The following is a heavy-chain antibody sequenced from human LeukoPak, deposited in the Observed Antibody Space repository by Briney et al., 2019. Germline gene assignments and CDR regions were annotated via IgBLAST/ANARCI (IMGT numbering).Heavy chain of an antibody. J-gene: IGHJ5*02. Sequence: GGSLRLSCAASGFTFDDYAMPWVRQAPGKGLEWVSGISWNSGSIGYADSVKGRFTISRDNAKNSLYLQMNSLRAEDTALYYCAKDMFFSAAAGLFDPWGQGTLVTVSS. V-gene: IGHV3-9*01. CDR3: AKDMFFSAAAGLFDP. CDR1: GFTFDDYA. CDR2: ISWNSGSI. D-gene: IGHD6-13*01.